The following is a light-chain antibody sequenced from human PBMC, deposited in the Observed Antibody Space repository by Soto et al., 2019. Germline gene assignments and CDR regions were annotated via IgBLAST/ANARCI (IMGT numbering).Light chain of an antibody. CDR2: DAS. CDR3: QQYGNSPQIT. Sequence: EIVLTQSPDTLSLSPGERATLSCRASQGVRSERLAWYQQKRGQAPTLLIFDASSRASGTPDRFSGSGSGTDFTLTISRLEPEDFAVYFCQQYGNSPQITFGQGTRLEI. V-gene: IGKV3-20*01. J-gene: IGKJ5*01. CDR1: QGVRSER.